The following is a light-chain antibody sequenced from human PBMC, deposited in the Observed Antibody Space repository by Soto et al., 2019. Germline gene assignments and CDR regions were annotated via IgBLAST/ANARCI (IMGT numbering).Light chain of an antibody. CDR3: ASYTTSSTWV. V-gene: IGLV2-14*01. CDR2: EVS. CDR1: SSDVGVYNS. J-gene: IGLJ2*01. Sequence: QSVLTQPASVSASPGQSITITCTGSSSDVGVYNSVSWYQQYPGKAPKLIIFEVSSRPSGVSSRFSASKSGYTAFLTISGVQTEDEANYYCASYTTSSTWVFGGGTKLNVL.